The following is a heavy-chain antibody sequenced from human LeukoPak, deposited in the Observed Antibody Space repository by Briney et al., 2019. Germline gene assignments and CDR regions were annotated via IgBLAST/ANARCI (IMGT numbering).Heavy chain of an antibody. D-gene: IGHD6-19*01. Sequence: SETLSLTCTVSGGSISLYYWSWIRQPPGKGLEWIGYIQNRGNTNYNPSLKSRVTISVDTSKNQFPLKVRSVTAADTAVYYCARDRPGIAVAGDAFDIWGQGTMVTVSS. CDR2: IQNRGNT. V-gene: IGHV4-59*01. CDR3: ARDRPGIAVAGDAFDI. CDR1: GGSISLYY. J-gene: IGHJ3*02.